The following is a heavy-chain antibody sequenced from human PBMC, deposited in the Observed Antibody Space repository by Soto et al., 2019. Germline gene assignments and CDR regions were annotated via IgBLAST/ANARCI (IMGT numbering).Heavy chain of an antibody. D-gene: IGHD3-22*01. V-gene: IGHV1-3*01. Sequence: ASVKVSCKASGYTFTANTVHWVRLAPGQSLEWMAWINSGNGDTKYSQKFRGRVTVTRDTSASTVYMELSSLRSEDTAVYYCARARRNYDNSNHYSFDYWGQGTLVTVSS. J-gene: IGHJ4*02. CDR2: INSGNGDT. CDR3: ARARRNYDNSNHYSFDY. CDR1: GYTFTANT.